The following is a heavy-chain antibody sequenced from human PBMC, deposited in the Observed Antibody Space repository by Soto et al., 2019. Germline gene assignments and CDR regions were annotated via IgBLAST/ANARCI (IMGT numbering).Heavy chain of an antibody. CDR2: MYSGGST. Sequence: PGGSLRLSCAPSGFTVSSNYMSWVRQAPGKGLEWVSVMYSGGSTYYADSVKGRFTISRDNSKNTLYLQINSSSAEDSAVSSRARATARAESYYYYYGIDVWGQGTRVAV. CDR3: ARATARAESYYYYYGIDV. V-gene: IGHV3-53*01. CDR1: GFTVSSNY. D-gene: IGHD4-17*01. J-gene: IGHJ6*02.